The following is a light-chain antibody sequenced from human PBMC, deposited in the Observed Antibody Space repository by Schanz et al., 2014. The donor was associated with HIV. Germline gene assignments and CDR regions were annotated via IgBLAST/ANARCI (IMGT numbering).Light chain of an antibody. CDR1: SSDVGSYNF. CDR2: DVN. V-gene: IGLV2-14*03. J-gene: IGLJ2*01. CDR3: SSYTTSSTLV. Sequence: QSALTQPASVSGSPGQSVTISCTGTSSDVGSYNFVSWYQQHPDTAPKLMIYDVNKRPSGVPDRFSGSKSGNTASLTISGLQPEDEADYYCSSYTTSSTLVFGGGTKLTVL.